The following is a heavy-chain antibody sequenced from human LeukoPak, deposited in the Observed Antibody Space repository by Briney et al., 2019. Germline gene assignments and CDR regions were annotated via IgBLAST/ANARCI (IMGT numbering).Heavy chain of an antibody. CDR3: ARVRSRYYDSSGYYLRHYFDY. V-gene: IGHV4-34*01. CDR2: INHSGST. Sequence: SETLSLTCAVYGGSFSGYYWSWIRQPPGKGLEWIGEINHSGSTNYNPSLKSRVTISVDTSKNQFSLKLSSVTAADTAVHYCARVRSRYYDSSGYYLRHYFDYWGQGTLVTVSS. J-gene: IGHJ4*02. D-gene: IGHD3-22*01. CDR1: GGSFSGYY.